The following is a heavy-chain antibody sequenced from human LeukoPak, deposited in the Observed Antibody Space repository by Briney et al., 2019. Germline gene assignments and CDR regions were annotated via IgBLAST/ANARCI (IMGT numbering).Heavy chain of an antibody. Sequence: GESLKISCRGSGYSFTSYWIGWVRQMPGKGLEWMGIIYPGDSDSRYSPSFQGQVTISADKSISTTYLQWSSLKASDTAMYYCARHTRASGSYYVDYWGQGTLVTVSS. CDR1: GYSFTSYW. D-gene: IGHD3-10*01. J-gene: IGHJ4*02. CDR2: IYPGDSDS. CDR3: ARHTRASGSYYVDY. V-gene: IGHV5-51*01.